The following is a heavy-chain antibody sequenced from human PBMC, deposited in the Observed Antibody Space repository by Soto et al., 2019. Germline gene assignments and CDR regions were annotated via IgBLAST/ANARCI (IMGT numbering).Heavy chain of an antibody. CDR1: GYTFTSYD. CDR3: GRGHRLAAAVDY. J-gene: IGHJ4*02. Sequence: ASVKVSCKASGYTFTSYDINWVRQATGQGLEWMVWMNPNSGNTGYAQKFQGRVTMTRNTSISTAYMELSSLRSEDTAVYYCGRGHRLAAAVDYWGQGTLVTVSS. D-gene: IGHD6-13*01. V-gene: IGHV1-8*01. CDR2: MNPNSGNT.